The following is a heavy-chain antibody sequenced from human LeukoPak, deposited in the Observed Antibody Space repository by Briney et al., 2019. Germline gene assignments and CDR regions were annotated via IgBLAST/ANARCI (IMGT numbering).Heavy chain of an antibody. D-gene: IGHD5/OR15-5a*01. CDR3: ARVGLGYSWYFDL. V-gene: IGHV4-59*02. CDR2: IYYSGST. CDR1: GFTVSSNY. Sequence: PGGSLRLSCAASGFTVSSNYMSWIRQPPGKGLEWIGYIYYSGSTNYNPSLKSRVTISVDTSKNQFSLKLSSVTAADTAVYYCARVGLGYSWYFDLWGRGTLVTVSS. J-gene: IGHJ2*01.